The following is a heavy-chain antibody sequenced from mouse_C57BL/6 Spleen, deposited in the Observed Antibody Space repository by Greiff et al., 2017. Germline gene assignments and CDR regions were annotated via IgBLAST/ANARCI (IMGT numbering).Heavy chain of an antibody. J-gene: IGHJ2*01. CDR1: GYAFRSSW. Sequence: QVQLQQSGPELVKPGASVKISCKASGYAFRSSWMNWVKQRPGKGLEWIGRIYPGDGDTNYNGKFKGKATLTADKSSSTAYMQRSSRTSEDSAVYFCAAYYSNYFDYWGQGTTLTVSS. D-gene: IGHD2-5*01. CDR2: IYPGDGDT. V-gene: IGHV1-82*01. CDR3: AAYYSNYFDY.